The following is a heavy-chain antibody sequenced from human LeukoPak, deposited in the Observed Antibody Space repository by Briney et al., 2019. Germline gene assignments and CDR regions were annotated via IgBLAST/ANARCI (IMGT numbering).Heavy chain of an antibody. V-gene: IGHV4-59*01. CDR2: IYYSGST. CDR1: GGSICSYY. J-gene: IGHJ4*02. CDR3: ASERSGGSAGYFDY. D-gene: IGHD1-26*01. Sequence: SETLSLTCTVSGGSICSYYWSWIRQPPGKGLEWIGYIYYSGSTNYNPSLKSRVTISVDTSKNQFSLKLSSVTAADTAVYYFASERSGGSAGYFDYWGQGTLVTISS.